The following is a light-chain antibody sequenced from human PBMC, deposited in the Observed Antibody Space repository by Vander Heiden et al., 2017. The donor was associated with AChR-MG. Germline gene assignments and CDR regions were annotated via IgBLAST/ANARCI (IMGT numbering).Light chain of an antibody. Sequence: DIQMTQSPSTLSASEGDGVTITRRASQYINYWLAWYQQKPGKAPKLLIYKTSSLESGVPSGFIGSRSGTEFTLSIRGLQPDDFATYYCQQYSSSSPYTFGQGTKVE. V-gene: IGKV1-5*03. J-gene: IGKJ2*01. CDR1: QYINYW. CDR2: KTS. CDR3: QQYSSSSPYT.